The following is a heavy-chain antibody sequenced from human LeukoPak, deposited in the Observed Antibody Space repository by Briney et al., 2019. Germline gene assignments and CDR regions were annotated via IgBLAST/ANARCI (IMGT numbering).Heavy chain of an antibody. CDR3: ASSISSSWARGFDP. J-gene: IGHJ5*02. CDR2: INHSGST. CDR1: GGSFSGYY. Sequence: SETLSLTCAVYGGSFSGYYWSWIRQPPGKGLEWIGEINHSGSTNYNPSLKSRVTISVDTSKNQFSLKLSSVTAADTAVYYCASSISSSWARGFDPWGQGTLVTVSS. D-gene: IGHD6-13*01. V-gene: IGHV4-34*01.